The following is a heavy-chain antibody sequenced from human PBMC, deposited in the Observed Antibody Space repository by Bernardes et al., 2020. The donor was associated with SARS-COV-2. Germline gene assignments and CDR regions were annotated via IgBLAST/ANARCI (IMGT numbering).Heavy chain of an antibody. CDR1: GGSISSGGYY. CDR3: ARGAVDPVVPNYGDYFDY. V-gene: IGHV4-31*03. Sequence: SETLSLTCTVSGGSISSGGYYWSWIRQHPGKGLEWIGYIYYSGSTYYNPSLKSRVTISVDTSKNQFSLKLSSVTAADTAVYYCARGAVDPVVPNYGDYFDYWGQGTLVTVSS. D-gene: IGHD4-17*01. J-gene: IGHJ4*02. CDR2: IYYSGST.